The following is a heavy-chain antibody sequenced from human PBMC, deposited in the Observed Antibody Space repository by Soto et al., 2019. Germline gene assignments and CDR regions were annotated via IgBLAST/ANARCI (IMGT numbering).Heavy chain of an antibody. D-gene: IGHD3-3*01. V-gene: IGHV3-33*01. CDR1: GFNFSTYG. J-gene: IGHJ6*02. CDR2: IWHDGSNK. CDR3: ARNPFDIGVFIIRNSYYGMDA. Sequence: PGGSLRLSCEASGFNFSTYGMHWVRQAPGKGLEWVAAIWHDGSNKYYLDSVKGRFTISRDNSKNTLWLQMDRLRVEDTAMYYCARNPFDIGVFIIRNSYYGMDAWGQGTTVTVSS.